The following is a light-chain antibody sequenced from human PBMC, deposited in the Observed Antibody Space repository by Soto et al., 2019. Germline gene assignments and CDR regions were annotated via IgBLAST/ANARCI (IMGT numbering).Light chain of an antibody. V-gene: IGKV1-9*01. CDR1: QGISAF. CDR2: AAS. CDR3: QQLNSYPRT. Sequence: IPLTQSPSSLSASVGDRVTITCRASQGISAFLAWYQQKPGTAPKLLIYAASTLQTGVPSRFSGSGSGTEFTLTISSLQPEDFATYYCQQLNSYPRTFGQGTKVEIK. J-gene: IGKJ1*01.